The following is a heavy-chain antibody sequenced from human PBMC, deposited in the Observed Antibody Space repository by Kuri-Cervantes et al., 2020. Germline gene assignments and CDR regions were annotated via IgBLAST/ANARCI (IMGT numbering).Heavy chain of an antibody. CDR2: INDSGSFT. CDR1: GFTFGDYG. CDR3: AKEGYCSVGACYGADS. V-gene: IGHV3-23*01. J-gene: IGHJ4*02. D-gene: IGHD2-15*01. Sequence: GESLKISCTGSGFTFGDYGMSWVRQAPGKGLEWVSDINDSGSFTYYADSVKGRFTISRDNSKNTLSLQMDNLRTEDTALYYCAKEGYCSVGACYGADSWGQGTLVTVSS.